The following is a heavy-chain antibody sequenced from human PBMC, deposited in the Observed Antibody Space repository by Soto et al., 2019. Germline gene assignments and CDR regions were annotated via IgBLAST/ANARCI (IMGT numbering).Heavy chain of an antibody. CDR2: ISSSGSTI. CDR1: GFTFSSYE. Sequence: PGGSLRLSCAASGFTFSSYEMNWVRRAPGKGLEWVSYISSSGSTIYYADSVKGRFTISRDNAKNSLYLQMNSLRAEDTAVYYCARDLYVASVTMVRGVGAFDIWGQGTMVTVSS. V-gene: IGHV3-48*03. D-gene: IGHD3-10*01. J-gene: IGHJ3*02. CDR3: ARDLYVASVTMVRGVGAFDI.